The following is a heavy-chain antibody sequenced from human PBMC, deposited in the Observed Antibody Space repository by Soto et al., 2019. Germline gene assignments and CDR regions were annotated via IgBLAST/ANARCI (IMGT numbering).Heavy chain of an antibody. CDR1: GFTFSNYA. Sequence: EVQLLESGGGLVQPGGSLRLSCAASGFTFSNYAMSWVRQAPGKGLEWVSGITSGGGSTYYADSVKGRFTISRDNSKNTLYLQMNSLRAEDTAVYYCAKRLMYSSSWYYFDYWGQGTLVTVSS. CDR3: AKRLMYSSSWYYFDY. J-gene: IGHJ4*02. D-gene: IGHD6-13*01. CDR2: ITSGGGST. V-gene: IGHV3-23*01.